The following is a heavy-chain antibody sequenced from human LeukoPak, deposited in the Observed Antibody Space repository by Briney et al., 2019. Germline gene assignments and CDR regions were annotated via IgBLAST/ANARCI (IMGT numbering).Heavy chain of an antibody. J-gene: IGHJ4*02. D-gene: IGHD6-6*01. CDR2: INHSGST. V-gene: IGHV4-39*01. CDR1: GGSISSSSYY. CDR3: ARHTPVNPHIAARHSFDY. Sequence: PSETLSLTCTVSGGSISSSSYYWSWIRQPPGKGLEWIGEINHSGSTNYNPSLKSRVTISVDTSKNQFSLKLSSVTAADTAVYYCARHTPVNPHIAARHSFDYWGQGTLVTVSS.